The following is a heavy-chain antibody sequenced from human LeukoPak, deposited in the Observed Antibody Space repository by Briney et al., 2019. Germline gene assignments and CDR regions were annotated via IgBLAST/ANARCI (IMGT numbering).Heavy chain of an antibody. J-gene: IGHJ5*02. V-gene: IGHV4-39*07. Sequence: SETLSLTCTVSGGSISSSSYYWGWIRQPPGKGLESIGSIYYSGSTYYNPSLKSRVTISVDTSKNQFSLKLSSVTAADTAVYYCARVPPGFGNWFDPWGQGTLVTVSS. D-gene: IGHD3-9*01. CDR3: ARVPPGFGNWFDP. CDR2: IYYSGST. CDR1: GGSISSSSYY.